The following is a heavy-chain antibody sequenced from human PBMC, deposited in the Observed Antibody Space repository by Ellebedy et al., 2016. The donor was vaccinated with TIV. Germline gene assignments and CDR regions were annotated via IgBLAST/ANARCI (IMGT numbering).Heavy chain of an antibody. Sequence: GESLKISXKASGYSFIYYWITWVRQMPGKGLEWMGRIDPSDSYTNNSPSFQGHVTISADKPFSTAYLQWSSLKPSDTAMYYCARRAAGASTYFDLWGQGAPVTVSS. CDR3: ARRAAGASTYFDL. CDR2: IDPSDSYT. J-gene: IGHJ4*02. CDR1: GYSFIYYW. V-gene: IGHV5-10-1*01. D-gene: IGHD1-26*01.